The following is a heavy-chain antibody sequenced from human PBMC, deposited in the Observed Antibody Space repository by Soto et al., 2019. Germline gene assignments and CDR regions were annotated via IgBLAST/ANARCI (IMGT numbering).Heavy chain of an antibody. CDR1: GFTFSNAW. CDR3: ATYVFIIVGATVQY. CDR2: IKSKTDGGTT. V-gene: IGHV3-15*01. Sequence: EVQLVESGGGLVKPGGSLRLSCAASGFTFSNAWMSWVRQAPGKGLGWVGRIKSKTDGGTTDYAAPVKGRFTISRDDSKNTLYVQMNSMKAEDTAVYYCATYVFIIVGATVQYWGQGTLVTVSS. D-gene: IGHD1-26*01. J-gene: IGHJ4*02.